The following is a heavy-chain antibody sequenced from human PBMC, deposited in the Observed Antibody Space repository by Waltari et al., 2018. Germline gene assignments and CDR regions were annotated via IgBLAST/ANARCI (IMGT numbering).Heavy chain of an antibody. CDR1: GGSFSGYY. Sequence: QVQLQQWGAGLLKPSETLSLTCAVYGGSFSGYYWSWIRQPPGKGLEWIGEINHSGSTNYNPSLKSRVTISVDTSKNQFSLKLSSVTAADTAVYYCARSGMATTDFDYWGQGTLVTVSS. J-gene: IGHJ4*02. CDR2: INHSGST. D-gene: IGHD1-26*01. V-gene: IGHV4-34*01. CDR3: ARSGMATTDFDY.